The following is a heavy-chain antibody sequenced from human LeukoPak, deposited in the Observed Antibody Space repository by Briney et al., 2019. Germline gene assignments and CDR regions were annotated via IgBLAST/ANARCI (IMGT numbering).Heavy chain of an antibody. J-gene: IGHJ2*01. Sequence: AGGSLRLSCAASGFTFSSYWMSWVRQAPGKGPEWVANIKQDGSGNYYVGSVKGRFTISRDNAKNSLYLQMNSLRAEDTAVYYCATRSSYSSGWYAGYFDLWGRGTLVTVSS. CDR2: IKQDGSGN. V-gene: IGHV3-7*01. CDR1: GFTFSSYW. D-gene: IGHD6-19*01. CDR3: ATRSSYSSGWYAGYFDL.